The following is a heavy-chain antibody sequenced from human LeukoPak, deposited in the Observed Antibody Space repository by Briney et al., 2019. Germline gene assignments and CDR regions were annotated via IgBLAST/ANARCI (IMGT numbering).Heavy chain of an antibody. V-gene: IGHV4-38-2*01. CDR1: GWSFSDYY. CDR2: IYRRGST. CDR3: AMGEEYYFDY. D-gene: IGHD3-16*01. Sequence: SETLSLTCAVYGWSFSDYYWGWIRQAPGKGLEWIGSIYRRGSTYNNPSLNSRVTIIVDTSNNQFSLKLSSVTAADTAVYYCAMGEEYYFDYWGQGTLVTVSS. J-gene: IGHJ4*02.